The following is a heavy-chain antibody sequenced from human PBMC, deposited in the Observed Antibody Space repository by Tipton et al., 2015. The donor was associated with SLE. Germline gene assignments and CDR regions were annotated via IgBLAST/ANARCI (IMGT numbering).Heavy chain of an antibody. J-gene: IGHJ3*02. D-gene: IGHD3-22*01. CDR1: GGSISSGDYY. Sequence: LRLSCTVSGGSISSGDYYWSWIRQPPGKGLEWIGYIYYSGSTYYNPSLKSRVTISVDTSKNQFSLKLSSVTAAYTAVYYCARGALRYYDSSGYRDGNAFDIWRKGKMVTVSS. V-gene: IGHV4-30-4*01. CDR2: IYYSGST. CDR3: ARGALRYYDSSGYRDGNAFDI.